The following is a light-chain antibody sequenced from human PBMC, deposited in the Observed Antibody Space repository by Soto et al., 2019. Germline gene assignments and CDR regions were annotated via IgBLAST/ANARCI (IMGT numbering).Light chain of an antibody. CDR2: DAS. Sequence: EIVLTQSPATLSLSPGERVTLSCRASQSVSSYLVWYQQKPGQAPRLLIYDASNRATGIPARFSGSGSGTDLTRTISSLEPEDFAVYYCQQRSTWPRLTFGGGTKVDIK. CDR3: QQRSTWPRLT. V-gene: IGKV3-11*01. CDR1: QSVSSY. J-gene: IGKJ4*01.